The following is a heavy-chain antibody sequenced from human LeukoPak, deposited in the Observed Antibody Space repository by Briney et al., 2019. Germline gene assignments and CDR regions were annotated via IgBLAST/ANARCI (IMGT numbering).Heavy chain of an antibody. V-gene: IGHV4-31*11. Sequence: SETLSLTCAVSGGSISSGGYYWSWIRQHPGKGLEWIGYIYYSGSTYYNPSLMSRVTMSVDKSKNQFSLRLSSVTAADTAVYYCARSDNYVWFDPWGQGTLVTVSS. CDR2: IYYSGST. D-gene: IGHD3-10*02. J-gene: IGHJ5*02. CDR3: ARSDNYVWFDP. CDR1: GGSISSGGYY.